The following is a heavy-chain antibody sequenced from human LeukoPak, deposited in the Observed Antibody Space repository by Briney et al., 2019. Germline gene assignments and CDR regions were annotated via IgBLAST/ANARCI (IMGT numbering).Heavy chain of an antibody. Sequence: SETLSLTCAVSGGSISSSNWWSWVRQPPGKGLEWIGEIYHSGNTNYNPSLKSRVTISVDKSKNQFSLKLSSVTAADTAVYYCARVGSNWYSSFDYWGQGTLVTVSS. V-gene: IGHV4-4*02. CDR2: IYHSGNT. CDR3: ARVGSNWYSSFDY. CDR1: GGSISSSNW. D-gene: IGHD2-15*01. J-gene: IGHJ4*02.